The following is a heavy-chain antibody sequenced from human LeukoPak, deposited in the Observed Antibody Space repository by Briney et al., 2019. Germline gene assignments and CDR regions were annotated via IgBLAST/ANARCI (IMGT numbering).Heavy chain of an antibody. J-gene: IGHJ4*02. CDR1: GFTFSSYT. Sequence: GGSLRLSCAASGFTFSSYTMNWVRQAPGKGLDWVSSISSGSTYVYYADSVKGRLTISRDNAKNSLYLQMNNLRVEDTAIYYCARVNGDYERGGAPDYWGQGTLVTVSS. CDR2: ISSGSTYV. CDR3: ARVNGDYERGGAPDY. D-gene: IGHD4-17*01. V-gene: IGHV3-21*01.